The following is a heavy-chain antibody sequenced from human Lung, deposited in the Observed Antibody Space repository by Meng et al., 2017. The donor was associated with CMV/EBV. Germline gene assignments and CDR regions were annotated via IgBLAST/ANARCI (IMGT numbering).Heavy chain of an antibody. V-gene: IGHV3-33*06. CDR1: GFSFSRDD. Sequence: WAASGFSFSRDDMHWVRQSPATGLQWVAHIWDDGRNTNYAESVKGRFTISRDNSKKTVYLQLNNLRTEDTAVYYCAKVGGYASMYDYWGRGTLVTVSS. CDR3: AKVGGYASMYDY. CDR2: IWDDGRNT. D-gene: IGHD3-22*01. J-gene: IGHJ4*01.